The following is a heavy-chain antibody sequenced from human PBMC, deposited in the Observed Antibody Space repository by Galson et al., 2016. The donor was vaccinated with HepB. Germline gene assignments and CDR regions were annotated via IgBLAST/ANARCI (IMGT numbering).Heavy chain of an antibody. CDR2: IFHTGSA. Sequence: TLSLTCAVSGGSITSAGYSWTWIRQPPGKGLEWIGYIFHTGSAYYNPSLRDRVTMSIDRSENHFSLNLNSVTAADTAVYYCARGLTTSGHSYDYWGQGTLVTVSS. D-gene: IGHD3-22*01. CDR1: GGSITSAGYS. J-gene: IGHJ4*02. V-gene: IGHV4-30-2*01. CDR3: ARGLTTSGHSYDY.